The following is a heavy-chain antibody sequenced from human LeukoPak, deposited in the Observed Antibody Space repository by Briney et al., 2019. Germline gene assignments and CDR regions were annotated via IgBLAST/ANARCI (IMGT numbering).Heavy chain of an antibody. CDR2: IITSTTYT. J-gene: IGHJ3*02. V-gene: IGHV1-18*01. D-gene: IGHD7-27*01. CDR3: ARLRLGGNVFDI. Sequence: GASVKDSRKASGYTFTSTVLSWVRQAPGQGLEWMVWIITSTTYTDYARNFEGRVTMTTDISTNTAYMELRSLRADDTAVYYCARLRLGGNVFDIGGQGTKVTV. CDR1: GYTFTSTV.